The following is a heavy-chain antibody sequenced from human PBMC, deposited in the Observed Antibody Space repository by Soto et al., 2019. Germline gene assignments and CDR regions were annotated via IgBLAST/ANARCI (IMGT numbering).Heavy chain of an antibody. CDR1: ESTFTNSA. CDR3: AAGLHRDSSAYYDPPSYNFDY. Sequence: SVKVSCKASESTFTNSAVQWVRQGRGQSLEWIGWIVVGSGNTNYAQKFQERVTITTDMSTSTAYMELSSLRSEDTAVYYCAAGLHRDSSAYYDPPSYNFDYWGQGTLVTVSS. D-gene: IGHD3-22*01. J-gene: IGHJ4*02. CDR2: IVVGSGNT. V-gene: IGHV1-58*01.